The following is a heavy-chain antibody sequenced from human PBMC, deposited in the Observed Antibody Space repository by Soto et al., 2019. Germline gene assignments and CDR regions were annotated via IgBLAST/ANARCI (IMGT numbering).Heavy chain of an antibody. D-gene: IGHD2-2*01. Sequence: SETLSLTCAVYGGSVGGNYWSWIRQPPGKGLEWIGEINHGGSSNYNLSLKSRGTIAVDTSKNQLSLKLSSVTAADTAVYYCARGHRTGDCSSTSCHNGVDPWGQGTLVTVSS. J-gene: IGHJ5*02. V-gene: IGHV4-34*01. CDR2: INHGGSS. CDR3: ARGHRTGDCSSTSCHNGVDP. CDR1: GGSVGGNY.